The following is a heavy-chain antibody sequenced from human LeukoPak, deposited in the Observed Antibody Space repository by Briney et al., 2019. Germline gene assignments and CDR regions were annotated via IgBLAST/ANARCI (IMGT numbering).Heavy chain of an antibody. CDR2: ISHSEST. V-gene: IGHV4-59*08. J-gene: IGHJ4*02. D-gene: IGHD5-18*01. CDR1: GGSISSYY. CDR3: ARTVTYTAMADFDY. Sequence: KPSETLSLTCTVSGGSISSYYWGWIRQPPGKGLEWIGSISHSESTHYNPSLKSRVTMSVATSKNQFSLKLSSVSAADTAVYYCARTVTYTAMADFDYWGQGTLVTVSS.